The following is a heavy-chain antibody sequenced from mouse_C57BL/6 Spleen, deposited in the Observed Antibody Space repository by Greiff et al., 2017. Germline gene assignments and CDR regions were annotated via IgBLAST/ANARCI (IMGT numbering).Heavy chain of an antibody. CDR3: ARREFWYFDV. J-gene: IGHJ1*03. CDR1: GYTFTSYW. Sequence: VQLQQSGAELVKPGASVKMSCKASGYTFTSYWITWVKQRPGQGLEWIGDIYPGSGSTNYNEKFKSKATLTVDTSSSTAYMQLSSLTSEDSAVYYCARREFWYFDVWGTGTTVTVSS. CDR2: IYPGSGST. V-gene: IGHV1-55*01.